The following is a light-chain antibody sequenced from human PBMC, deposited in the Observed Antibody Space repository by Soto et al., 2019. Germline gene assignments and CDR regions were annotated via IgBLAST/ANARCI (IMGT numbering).Light chain of an antibody. V-gene: IGKV3-15*01. J-gene: IGKJ1*01. CDR1: QSVSSN. CDR2: GAS. CDR3: QQHNNWPPWT. Sequence: EIVXXXXPXTXSVSPGERATLSCRASQSVSSNLAWYQQKPGQAPRLLMYGASTRATGIPDRFSGSGSGTEFTLTISSLQSEDFAVYYCQQHNNWPPWTFGQGTKVEIK.